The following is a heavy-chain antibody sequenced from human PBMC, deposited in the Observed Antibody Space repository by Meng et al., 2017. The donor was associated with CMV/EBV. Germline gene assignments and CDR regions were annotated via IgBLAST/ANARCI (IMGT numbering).Heavy chain of an antibody. J-gene: IGHJ5*02. Sequence: ASAATFSSYTISWVRQAPGQGLEWMGRIIPILGIANYAQTFQGRVTITADKSTSTAYMELSSLRSEDTAVYYCAREAGGAPWWFDPWGQGTLVTVSS. CDR2: IIPILGIA. CDR1: AATFSSYT. CDR3: AREAGGAPWWFDP. V-gene: IGHV1-69*04. D-gene: IGHD6-13*01.